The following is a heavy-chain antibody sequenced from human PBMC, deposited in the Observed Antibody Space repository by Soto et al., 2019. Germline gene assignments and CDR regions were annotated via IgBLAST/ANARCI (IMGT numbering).Heavy chain of an antibody. D-gene: IGHD3-10*01. CDR1: GGSFSGYY. Sequence: QVQLQQWGAGLLKPSETLSLTCAVYGGSFSGYYWSWIRQPPGKGLEWIGELNDSEGTNYNASLKSRVSISGDTSKNQFSLNLNFVTAADTAVYYCARGRGGVQHWGQGTLVTVSS. CDR2: LNDSEGT. J-gene: IGHJ1*01. CDR3: ARGRGGVQH. V-gene: IGHV4-34*01.